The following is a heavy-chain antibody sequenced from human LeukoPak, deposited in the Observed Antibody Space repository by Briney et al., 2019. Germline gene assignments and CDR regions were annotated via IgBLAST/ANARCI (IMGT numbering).Heavy chain of an antibody. J-gene: IGHJ6*03. CDR1: GYTFTGYY. Sequence: ASVKVSCKASGYTFTGYYMHWVRQAPGQGLEWMGWINPNSGGTNYAQKFQGRVTMTRDTSISTAYMELSRLRSDDTAVYYCARASTVTTFLSYYYMDVWGKGTTVTVSS. D-gene: IGHD4-17*01. V-gene: IGHV1-2*02. CDR3: ARASTVTTFLSYYYMDV. CDR2: INPNSGGT.